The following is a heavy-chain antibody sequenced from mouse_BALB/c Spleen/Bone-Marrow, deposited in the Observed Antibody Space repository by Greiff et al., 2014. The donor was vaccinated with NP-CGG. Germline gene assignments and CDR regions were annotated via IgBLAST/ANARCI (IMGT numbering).Heavy chain of an antibody. V-gene: IGHV2-9*02. J-gene: IGHJ4*01. CDR3: ARITTATGAMDY. CDR2: IWADGST. D-gene: IGHD1-2*01. Sequence: VQGVESGPGLVAPSQSLSITCTVSGFSSTNYGVHWVRQPPGKGLEWLGVIWADGSTNYNSALMSRLSISKDNSKSQVFFKMNSLQTDDTAMYYCARITTATGAMDYWGQGTSVTVSS. CDR1: GFSSTNYG.